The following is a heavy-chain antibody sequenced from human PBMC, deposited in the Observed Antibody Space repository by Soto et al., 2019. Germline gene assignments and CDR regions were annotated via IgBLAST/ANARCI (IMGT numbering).Heavy chain of an antibody. CDR3: ARDGLLRFLEWLFGVYAFDI. J-gene: IGHJ3*02. CDR2: INAGNGNT. V-gene: IGHV1-3*01. CDR1: GDSFASYS. Sequence: GISVKVCCKDSGDSFASYSRQWVRQAPGKRLEWMGWINAGNGNTKYSQKFQGRVTITRDTSASTAYMELSSLRPEDTAVYYCARDGLLRFLEWLFGVYAFDILVQGTIVTGSS. D-gene: IGHD3-3*01.